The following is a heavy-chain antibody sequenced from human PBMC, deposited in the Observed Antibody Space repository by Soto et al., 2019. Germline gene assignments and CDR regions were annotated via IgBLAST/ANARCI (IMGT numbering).Heavy chain of an antibody. CDR1: GGSISSGGYY. CDR2: IYYSGST. D-gene: IGHD3-3*01. CDR3: ARGGEVLGINYDFWSGYENWFDP. V-gene: IGHV4-31*03. Sequence: LSLTCTVSGGSISSGGYYWSWIRQHPGKGLEWIGYIYYSGSTYYNPSLKSRVTISVDTSKNLFSLKLSSVTAADTAVYYCARGGEVLGINYDFWSGYENWFDPWGQGTLVTVSS. J-gene: IGHJ5*02.